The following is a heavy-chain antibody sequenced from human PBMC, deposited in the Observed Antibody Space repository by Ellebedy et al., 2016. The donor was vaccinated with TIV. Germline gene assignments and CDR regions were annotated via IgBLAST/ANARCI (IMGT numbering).Heavy chain of an antibody. Sequence: GESLKISCKGSGYHFSSYLISWVRQTPGKGLEWMGRIDPSDSYTNYSPSFRGHVTISADKSMSTAYLQWSSLKASDTAMYYCARGDGVAGDYWGQGTLVTVSS. D-gene: IGHD2-15*01. J-gene: IGHJ4*02. V-gene: IGHV5-10-1*01. CDR2: IDPSDSYT. CDR3: ARGDGVAGDY. CDR1: GYHFSSYL.